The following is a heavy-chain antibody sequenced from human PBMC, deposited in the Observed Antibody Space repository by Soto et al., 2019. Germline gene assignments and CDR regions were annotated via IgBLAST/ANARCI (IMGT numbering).Heavy chain of an antibody. CDR3: AGYSNSWSKYVKH. Sequence: VQLQQWGAGLLKPSETLSLTCAVYGGSFSGYCWSWIRQTPGERLEWVGDICHGGGANYNPSLKSRVPFSMDPSKNQFSLKLNSVMAADTAVYYCAGYSNSWSKYVKHWGRGSLVTVSS. CDR1: GGSFSGYC. V-gene: IGHV4-34*01. CDR2: ICHGGGA. D-gene: IGHD6-13*01. J-gene: IGHJ1*01.